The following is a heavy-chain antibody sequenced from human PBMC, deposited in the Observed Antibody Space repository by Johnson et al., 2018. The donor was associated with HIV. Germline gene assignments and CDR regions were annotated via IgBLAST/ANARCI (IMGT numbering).Heavy chain of an antibody. CDR3: YCTDHLGAGSESKGTFDA. V-gene: IGHV3-33*03. J-gene: IGHJ3*01. CDR1: GFTFNNYG. CDR2: IWYDGSKG. D-gene: IGHD3-10*01. Sequence: QVQLVESGGGVVQPGRSLRLFCAASGFTFNNYGMHWVRQAPGKGLEWVGVIWYDGSKGSYGDSVQGRFTISRDNSKNTLYLQMTSLRQDDTAVYSCYCTDHLGAGSESKGTFDAGGQGTMVTVSS.